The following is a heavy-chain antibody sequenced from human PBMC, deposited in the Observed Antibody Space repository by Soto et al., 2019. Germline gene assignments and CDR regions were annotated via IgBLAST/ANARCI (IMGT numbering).Heavy chain of an antibody. Sequence: QVQLVESGGGVVQPGRSLRLSCAASGFTFSSYGMHWVRQAPGKGLEWVAVISYDGSNKYYADSVKGRFTISRDNSKNTLYLQMNSLRAEDTAVYYCATRPSAIFGVVSNWFDPWGQGTLVTVSS. CDR1: GFTFSSYG. J-gene: IGHJ5*02. CDR2: ISYDGSNK. D-gene: IGHD3-3*01. V-gene: IGHV3-30*03. CDR3: ATRPSAIFGVVSNWFDP.